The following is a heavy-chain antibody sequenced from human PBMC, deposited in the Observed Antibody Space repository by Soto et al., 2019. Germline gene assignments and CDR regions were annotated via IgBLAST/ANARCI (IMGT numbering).Heavy chain of an antibody. D-gene: IGHD3-16*01. J-gene: IGHJ3*01. Sequence: QVQLVQSGADVKKPGSSVRVSCKTSGGPFGNSAISWVRQAPAQRLEWIGEIIHVFDKAKYAQNFQGRLTITADDSKATVFMQLSSLRSEDPAVYFCARLRRDWGDAFDLWGQGTLVTVSS. CDR1: GGPFGNSA. V-gene: IGHV1-69*01. CDR3: ARLRRDWGDAFDL. CDR2: IIHVFDKA.